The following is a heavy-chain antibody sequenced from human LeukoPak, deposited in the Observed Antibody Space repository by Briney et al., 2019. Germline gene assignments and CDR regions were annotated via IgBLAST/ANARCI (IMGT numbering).Heavy chain of an antibody. D-gene: IGHD3-22*01. Sequence: ASVKVSCKISGYSLTELAIHWVRQAPGKGLEWMGGSDPEDVKTSFAEKFQGRVTFTEDTSTDTAFMVLSRLRSDDTAVYYCATFQAYANSGHLRPYFDYWGQGTLVTVSS. J-gene: IGHJ4*02. CDR2: SDPEDVKT. CDR3: ATFQAYANSGHLRPYFDY. V-gene: IGHV1-24*01. CDR1: GYSLTELA.